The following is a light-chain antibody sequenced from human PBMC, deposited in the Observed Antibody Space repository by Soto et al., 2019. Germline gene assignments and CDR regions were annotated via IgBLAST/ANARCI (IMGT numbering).Light chain of an antibody. CDR3: QRLNSYHF. CDR1: QGISSY. Sequence: DIQLTQSPSFLSASVGDRVTITCRASQGISSYLAWYQQKPGKAPKLLIYAASTLQSGVPSRFSGSGSGTEFTLTISSLQPEDFATYYCQRLNSYHFFGGGTKVEIK. J-gene: IGKJ4*01. V-gene: IGKV1-9*01. CDR2: AAS.